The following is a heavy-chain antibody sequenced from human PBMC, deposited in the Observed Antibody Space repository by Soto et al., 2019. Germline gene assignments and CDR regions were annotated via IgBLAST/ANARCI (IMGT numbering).Heavy chain of an antibody. CDR1: GYTFTSYA. Sequence: QVQLVQSGAEVKKPGASVKVSCKASGYTFTSYAMHWVRQAPGQRLEWMGWINAGNGNTKYSQKFQGRVTITRDTSASTAYMELSSLRSEDTAVYYCASWGYCSGGSCLPYYYYYGMDVWGQGTTVTVSS. CDR2: INAGNGNT. CDR3: ASWGYCSGGSCLPYYYYYGMDV. J-gene: IGHJ6*02. D-gene: IGHD2-15*01. V-gene: IGHV1-3*01.